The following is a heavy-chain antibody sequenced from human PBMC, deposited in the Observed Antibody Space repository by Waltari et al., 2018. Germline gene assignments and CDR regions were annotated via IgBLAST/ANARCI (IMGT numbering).Heavy chain of an antibody. D-gene: IGHD2-8*02. CDR1: GFTFSSYW. Sequence: EVQLVESGGGLVQPGGSLRLSCAASGFTFSSYWMHWVRQAPGKGLVWVSRINTDGSSTSDADSGKGRFTISRDNAKNTLYLQMNSLRAEDTAVYYCARAGLGYYFDYWGQGTLVTVSS. CDR3: ARAGLGYYFDY. CDR2: INTDGSST. V-gene: IGHV3-74*01. J-gene: IGHJ4*02.